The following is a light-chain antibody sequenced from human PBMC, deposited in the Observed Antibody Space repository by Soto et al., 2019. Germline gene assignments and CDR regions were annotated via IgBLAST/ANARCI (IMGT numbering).Light chain of an antibody. J-gene: IGLJ2*01. CDR3: CSYGGGYTPLL. CDR2: DVT. Sequence: QSALTQPRSVSGSPGQSVTISCTGTSSDVGGYNYVSWYQQHPGQAPKLMIYDVTKRPSGVPDRFSGSKSGNTASLSISGLQAEDEADYYCCSYGGGYTPLLFGGRTKLTVL. CDR1: SSDVGGYNY. V-gene: IGLV2-11*01.